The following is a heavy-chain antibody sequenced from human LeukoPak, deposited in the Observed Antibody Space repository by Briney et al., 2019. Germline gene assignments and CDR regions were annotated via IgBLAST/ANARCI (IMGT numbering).Heavy chain of an antibody. CDR2: IRSKANSYAT. CDR3: TRPYSGGNYYYYGMDV. D-gene: IGHD1-26*01. CDR1: GFTFSGSA. Sequence: GGSLRLSCAASGFTFSGSAMHWVRQASGKGLEWVGRIRSKANSYATAYAASVKGRFTISRDDSKNTAYLQMNSLKTEDTAVYYCTRPYSGGNYYYYGMDVWGQGTTVTVSS. V-gene: IGHV3-73*01. J-gene: IGHJ6*02.